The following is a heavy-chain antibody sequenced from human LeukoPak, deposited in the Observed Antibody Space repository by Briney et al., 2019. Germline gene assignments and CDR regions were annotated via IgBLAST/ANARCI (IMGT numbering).Heavy chain of an antibody. J-gene: IGHJ5*02. D-gene: IGHD6-19*01. Sequence: SQTLSLTCAVSGGSISSGGFSWSWIRQPPGKGLEWIGYIYYSGSTYYNPSLKSRVTISVDTSKNQFSLKLSSVTAADTAVYYCARGLPSSGWYMGRKRWFDPWGQGTLVTVSS. V-gene: IGHV4-30-4*07. CDR1: GGSISSGGFS. CDR3: ARGLPSSGWYMGRKRWFDP. CDR2: IYYSGST.